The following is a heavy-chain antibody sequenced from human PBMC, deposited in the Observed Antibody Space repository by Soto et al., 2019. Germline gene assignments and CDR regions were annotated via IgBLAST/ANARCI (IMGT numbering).Heavy chain of an antibody. CDR3: AREMGGYCSGGSCYPNLFDY. D-gene: IGHD2-15*01. Sequence: VQLVESGGGLVKPGGSLRLSCAASGFTFSSYSMNWVRQAPGKGLEWVSSISSSSSYIYYADSVKGRFTISRDNAKNSLYLQMNSLRAEDTAVYYCAREMGGYCSGGSCYPNLFDYWGQGTLVTVSS. CDR2: ISSSSSYI. V-gene: IGHV3-21*01. J-gene: IGHJ4*02. CDR1: GFTFSSYS.